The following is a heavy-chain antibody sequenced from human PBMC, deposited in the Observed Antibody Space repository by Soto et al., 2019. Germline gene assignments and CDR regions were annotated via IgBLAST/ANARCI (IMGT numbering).Heavy chain of an antibody. Sequence: SVVVSCKVSGGTFSSYDISWVRQAPGQGLEWMGGIIPIFGTANYAQKFQGRVTITADESTSTAYMELSSLRSEDTAVYYCAVTGLLRYYGMDVWGQGTTVTVSS. J-gene: IGHJ6*02. CDR3: AVTGLLRYYGMDV. D-gene: IGHD4-4*01. CDR1: GGTFSSYD. CDR2: IIPIFGTA. V-gene: IGHV1-69*13.